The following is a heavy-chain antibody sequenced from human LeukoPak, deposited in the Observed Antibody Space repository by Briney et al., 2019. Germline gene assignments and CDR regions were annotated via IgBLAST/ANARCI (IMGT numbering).Heavy chain of an antibody. CDR1: GFTFSSYS. CDR2: ISSSSSTI. D-gene: IGHD1-26*01. J-gene: IGHJ4*02. Sequence: GGSLRLSCAASGFTFSSYSMNWVRQAPGKGLEWVSYISSSSSTIYYADSVKGRFTISRDIAKNSLYLQMNSLRAEDTAVYYCARDRGIVGATRGLDYWGQGTLVTVSS. CDR3: ARDRGIVGATRGLDY. V-gene: IGHV3-48*01.